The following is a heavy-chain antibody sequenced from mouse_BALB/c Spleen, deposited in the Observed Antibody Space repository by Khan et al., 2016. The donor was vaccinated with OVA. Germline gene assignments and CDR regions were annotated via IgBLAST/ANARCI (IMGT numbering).Heavy chain of an antibody. J-gene: IGHJ1*01. CDR3: ARAYGYWYFDV. D-gene: IGHD1-1*01. CDR1: GYAFSSYW. V-gene: IGHV1-80*01. CDR2: IYPEDGDT. Sequence: QVQLKESGAELVRPGSSVKISCKASGYAFSSYWMNWMKQRPGQGLEWIGQIYPEDGDTNDNGKFEGKATLTADKSSSTAYLQLSSLTSEDSAVYFCARAYGYWYFDVRGAGTTVTVSS.